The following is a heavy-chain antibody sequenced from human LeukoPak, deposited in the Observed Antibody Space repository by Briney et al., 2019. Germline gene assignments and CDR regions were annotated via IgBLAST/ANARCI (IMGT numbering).Heavy chain of an antibody. V-gene: IGHV3-30-3*01. J-gene: IGHJ4*02. Sequence: GGSLRLSCAASGFTFSSYAMSWVRQAPGKGLEWVAVISKDGSQRYYADSVKGRFTISRDNSKNTVYLQMTTLRVEDTAVYYCARDEDGRSSNYVFDYWGQGTLVTVSS. CDR3: ARDEDGRSSNYVFDY. D-gene: IGHD3-16*01. CDR2: ISKDGSQR. CDR1: GFTFSSYA.